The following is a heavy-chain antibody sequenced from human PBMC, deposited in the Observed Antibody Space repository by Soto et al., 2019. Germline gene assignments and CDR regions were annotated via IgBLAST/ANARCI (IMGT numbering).Heavy chain of an antibody. V-gene: IGHV3-74*01. CDR3: VRDRHCITTSSYGNWFDP. D-gene: IGHD2-2*01. J-gene: IGHJ5*02. CDR1: GFAFSTYW. Sequence: GGSLRLSCAASGFAFSTYWMHWIRQVPGKGLEWVSRINNDASHTYYADSVMGRFTISRDNAKNTLHLEMNSLRAEDAAVYYCVRDRHCITTSSYGNWFDPWGQATLVTVS. CDR2: INNDASHT.